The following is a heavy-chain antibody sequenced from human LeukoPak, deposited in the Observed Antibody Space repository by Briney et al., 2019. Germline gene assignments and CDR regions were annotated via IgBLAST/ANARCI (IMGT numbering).Heavy chain of an antibody. J-gene: IGHJ6*02. CDR3: ARHGSVGTYFHYGMDV. V-gene: IGHV5-51*01. CDR1: EYSFSTYW. D-gene: IGHD6-25*01. CDR2: IYPGDSNT. Sequence: GESLKISCKASEYSFSTYWIAWVRQMPGKGLEWMGIIYPGDSNTRYSPSFQGQVTISADKSINTAYLQWRSLKASDTAMYYCARHGSVGTYFHYGMDVWGQGTTVTVSS.